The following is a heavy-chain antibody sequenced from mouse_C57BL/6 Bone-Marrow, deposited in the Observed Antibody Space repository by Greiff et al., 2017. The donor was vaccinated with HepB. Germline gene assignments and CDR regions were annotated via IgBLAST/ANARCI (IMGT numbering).Heavy chain of an antibody. CDR2: ISDGGSYT. D-gene: IGHD2-3*01. CDR1: GFTFSSYA. Sequence: QLVESGGGLVKPGGSLKLSCAASGFTFSSYAMSWVRQTPEKRLEWVATISDGGSYTYYPDNVKGRFTISRDNAKNNLYLQMSHLKSEDTAMYYCARDRWLEAWFAYWGQGTLVTVSA. V-gene: IGHV5-4*01. CDR3: ARDRWLEAWFAY. J-gene: IGHJ3*01.